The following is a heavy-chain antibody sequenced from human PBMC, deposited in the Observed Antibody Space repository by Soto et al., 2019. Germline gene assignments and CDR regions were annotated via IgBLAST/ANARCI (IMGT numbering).Heavy chain of an antibody. CDR3: ARVPMDDSGAGFGVVIPWNDYYGMDV. Sequence: ASVKVSCTASGYTFTGYYMRWVRQAPGQGLEWMGWINPNSGGTNYAQKFQGWVTMTRDTSISTAYMELSRLRSDDTAVYYCARVPMDDSGAGFGVVIPWNDYYGMDVWGQGTTVTVSS. J-gene: IGHJ6*02. CDR2: INPNSGGT. D-gene: IGHD3-3*01. V-gene: IGHV1-2*04. CDR1: GYTFTGYY.